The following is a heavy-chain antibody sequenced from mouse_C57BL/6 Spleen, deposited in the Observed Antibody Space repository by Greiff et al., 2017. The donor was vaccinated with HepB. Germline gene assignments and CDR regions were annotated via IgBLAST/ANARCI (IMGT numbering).Heavy chain of an antibody. CDR3: ARAHDYDPYAMDY. CDR1: GYTFTSYW. Sequence: QVQLQQPGAELVKPGASVKMSCKASGYTFTSYWITWVKQRPGQGLEWIGDIYPGSGSTNYNEKFKSKATLTVDTSSSTAYMQLSSLTSEDSAVYYGARAHDYDPYAMDYWGQGTSVTVSS. V-gene: IGHV1-55*01. D-gene: IGHD2-4*01. CDR2: IYPGSGST. J-gene: IGHJ4*01.